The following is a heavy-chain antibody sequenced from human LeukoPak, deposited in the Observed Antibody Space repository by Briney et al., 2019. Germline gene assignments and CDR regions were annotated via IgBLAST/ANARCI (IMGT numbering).Heavy chain of an antibody. J-gene: IGHJ4*02. V-gene: IGHV4-38-2*02. Sequence: PSETLSLTCTVSGYSISSGYYWGWIRQPPGKGLEWIGSIYHSGSTYYNPSLKSRATMSVDTSKNQFSLKLSSVTAADTAVYYCARVTWVLGFDYWGQGTLVTVSS. CDR3: ARVTWVLGFDY. D-gene: IGHD1-26*01. CDR1: GYSISSGYY. CDR2: IYHSGST.